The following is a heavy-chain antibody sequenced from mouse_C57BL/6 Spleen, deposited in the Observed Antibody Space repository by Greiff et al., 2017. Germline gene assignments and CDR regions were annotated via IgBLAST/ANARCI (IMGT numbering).Heavy chain of an antibody. J-gene: IGHJ3*01. D-gene: IGHD2-1*01. V-gene: IGHV5-9-1*02. CDR1: GFTFSSYA. CDR2: ISSGGDYI. CDR3: TSDYGNYGAY. Sequence: DVMLVESGEGLVKPGGSLKLSCAASGFTFSSYAMSWVRQTPEKRLEWVAYISSGGDYIYYADTVKGRFTISRDNARNTLYLQMSSLKSEDTAMYYCTSDYGNYGAYWGQGTLVTVSA.